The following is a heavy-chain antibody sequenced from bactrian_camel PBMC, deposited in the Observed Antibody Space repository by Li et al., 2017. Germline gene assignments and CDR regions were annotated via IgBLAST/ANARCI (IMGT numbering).Heavy chain of an antibody. CDR3: AAECGQDGGGYESVVMDFGF. V-gene: IGHV3S53*01. D-gene: IGHD3*01. CDR1: KHSDSTLC. J-gene: IGHJ6*01. Sequence: QVQLVESGGGSVHPGGSLRLSCAASKHSDSTLCMAWFRQAPGKEREGLAAIDSDGSTSYADFVEGRFIISTDNSKNTLYLQMNSLEPEETAMYYCAAECGQDGGGYESVVMDFGFWGQGTQVTVS. CDR2: IDSDGST.